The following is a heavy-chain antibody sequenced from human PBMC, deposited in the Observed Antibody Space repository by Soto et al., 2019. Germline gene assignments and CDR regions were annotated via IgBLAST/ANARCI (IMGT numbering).Heavy chain of an antibody. D-gene: IGHD3-3*01. CDR1: GFTFSSYS. Sequence: GGSLRLSCAASGFTFSSYSMNWVRQAPGKGLEWVSYISSSSSTIYYADSVKGRFTISRDNAKNSLYLQMNSLRAEDTAVYYCARGAGVLRFLEPWGDWDYWGQGTLVTVSS. CDR2: ISSSSSTI. CDR3: ARGAGVLRFLEPWGDWDY. J-gene: IGHJ4*02. V-gene: IGHV3-48*01.